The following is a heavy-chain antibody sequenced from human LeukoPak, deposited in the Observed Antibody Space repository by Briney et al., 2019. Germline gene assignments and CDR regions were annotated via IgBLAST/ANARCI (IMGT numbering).Heavy chain of an antibody. Sequence: GGSLRLSCAASGFTFSSYEMNWVRQAPGKGLEWVSYISSSGSTIYYADSVKGRFTISRDNAKNSLYLQMNSLRAEDTALYYCARERDDTIFGVVIMDAFDIWGQGTMVTVSS. D-gene: IGHD3-3*01. CDR2: ISSSGSTI. J-gene: IGHJ3*02. CDR3: ARERDDTIFGVVIMDAFDI. CDR1: GFTFSSYE. V-gene: IGHV3-48*03.